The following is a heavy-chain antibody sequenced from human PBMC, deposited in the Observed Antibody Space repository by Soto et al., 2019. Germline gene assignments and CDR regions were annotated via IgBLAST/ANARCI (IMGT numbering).Heavy chain of an antibody. V-gene: IGHV3-23*01. D-gene: IGHD3-10*01. CDR3: ARDIERTMAHPPHYGMDV. CDR2: ISGSGGST. CDR1: GFTLRSYA. Sequence: PGGSLRLYCSASGFTLRSYAMSWVRQAPGKGLEWVSAISGSGGSTYYADSVKGRFTISRDSAKNTLYLQMNSLRAEDTAVYYCARDIERTMAHPPHYGMDVWGQGTTVTVSS. J-gene: IGHJ6*02.